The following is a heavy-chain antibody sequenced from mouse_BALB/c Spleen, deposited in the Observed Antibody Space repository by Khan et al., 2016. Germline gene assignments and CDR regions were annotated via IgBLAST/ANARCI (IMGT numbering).Heavy chain of an antibody. Sequence: QMQLEESGPGLVQPSQSLSITCTVSGFSLTSYSIHWVRQSSGKGLEWLGVIWSGGSTDYNAAFISRLSIRKDNSKSQVFFKMNSLQANDTAIYYCARGGILYFDHWGQGTTLTVSS. J-gene: IGHJ2*01. CDR3: ARGGILYFDH. V-gene: IGHV2-2*02. CDR2: IWSGGST. CDR1: GFSLTSYS.